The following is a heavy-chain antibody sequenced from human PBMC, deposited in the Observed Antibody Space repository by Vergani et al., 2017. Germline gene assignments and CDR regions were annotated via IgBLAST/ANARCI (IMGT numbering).Heavy chain of an antibody. CDR2: INHSGST. V-gene: IGHV4-34*01. CDR1: GWSFSGYY. D-gene: IGHD2-2*01. CDR3: ARGIGYQLLYSYYYYMDV. J-gene: IGHJ6*03. Sequence: QVQLQQWGAGLLKPSETLSLPCAVYGWSFSGYYWSWIRQPPGKGLEWFGEINHSGSTNYNPPLKSRVTISVDTSKNQFSLKLSSVTAAHTAVYYCARGIGYQLLYSYYYYMDVWGKGTTVTVSS.